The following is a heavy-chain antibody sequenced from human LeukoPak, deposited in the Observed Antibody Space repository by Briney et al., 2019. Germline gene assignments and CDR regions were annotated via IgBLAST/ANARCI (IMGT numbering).Heavy chain of an antibody. D-gene: IGHD3-22*01. CDR3: ANDGFDYHDTSGYSYFHY. CDR2: MSTTGGGK. Sequence: GGSLRLSCAASGFTFSTYAMSWVRQAPGKGLEWGSGMSTTGGGKYYADSVKGRFTISRDNSKNTLYLQMNSLRAEDTAVYYCANDGFDYHDTSGYSYFHYWGQGTLVTVSS. J-gene: IGHJ4*02. V-gene: IGHV3-23*01. CDR1: GFTFSTYA.